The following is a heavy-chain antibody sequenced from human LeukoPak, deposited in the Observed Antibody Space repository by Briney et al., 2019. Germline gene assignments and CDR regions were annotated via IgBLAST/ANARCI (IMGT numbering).Heavy chain of an antibody. J-gene: IGHJ4*02. Sequence: SETLSLTCTVSGGSINSGSYYWSWIRQPAGTGLEWIGHIYTSATTNYNPSLQSRVTISLDTSKNQLSLRLSSVTAADTAVYYCARLSGFGGLFDYWGQGTLVTVSS. V-gene: IGHV4-61*09. CDR2: IYTSATT. CDR3: ARLSGFGGLFDY. D-gene: IGHD3-10*01. CDR1: GGSINSGSYY.